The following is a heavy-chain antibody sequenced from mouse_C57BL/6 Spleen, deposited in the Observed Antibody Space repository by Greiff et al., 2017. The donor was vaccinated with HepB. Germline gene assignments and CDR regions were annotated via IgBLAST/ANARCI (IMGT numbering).Heavy chain of an antibody. CDR2: ISDGGSYT. V-gene: IGHV5-4*03. D-gene: IGHD3-3*01. CDR3: ARGGTVDSMDY. J-gene: IGHJ4*01. CDR1: GFTFSSYA. Sequence: EVKLVESGGGLVKPGGSLKLSCAASGFTFSSYAMSWVRQTPEKRLEWLATISDGGSYTYYPANVKGRFTISSDKAKNNLYLQMSHLKSEDTAMYYCARGGTVDSMDYWGQGTSVTVSS.